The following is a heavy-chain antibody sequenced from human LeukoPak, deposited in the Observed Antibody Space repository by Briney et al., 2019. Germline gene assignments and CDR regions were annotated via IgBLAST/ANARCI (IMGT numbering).Heavy chain of an antibody. CDR1: GGTFNSYA. CDR2: IIPIFGSA. J-gene: IGHJ4*02. CDR3: ARAGRQLLERTFDY. Sequence: ASVKVSCKASGGTFNSYAISWVRQAPGQGLEWMGGIIPIFGSANYAQKFQGRVTITADESTSTAYMELSSLRSEDTAVYYCARAGRQLLERTFDYWGQGTLVTVSS. V-gene: IGHV1-69*13. D-gene: IGHD1-26*01.